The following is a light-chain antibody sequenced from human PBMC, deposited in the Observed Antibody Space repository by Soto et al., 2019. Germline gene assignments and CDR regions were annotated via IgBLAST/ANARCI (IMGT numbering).Light chain of an antibody. V-gene: IGLV2-23*01. CDR2: EGS. CDR1: SSAVGSYRL. CDR3: CSSAPSRTVV. Sequence: QSQLTQPASVSFSPGQSITISCTGSSSAVGSYRLVSWYQCHPGKVPKLIIYEGSKRTSGVSNRFSGSEPGNTASLTISGLQAEDEADYYCCSSAPSRTVVFGTGTKVTVL. J-gene: IGLJ1*01.